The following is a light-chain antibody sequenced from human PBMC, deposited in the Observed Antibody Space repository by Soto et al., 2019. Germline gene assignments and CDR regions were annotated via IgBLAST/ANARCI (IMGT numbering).Light chain of an antibody. V-gene: IGKV1-5*01. CDR3: QQYDEYPLT. J-gene: IGKJ4*01. CDR2: DTS. CDR1: QNIRSW. Sequence: DIQMTQSPATLSASVGDRVTITCRASQNIRSWLAWYQQKPGKVPNLLIWDTSKLHSGAPSRFSGSGSGTEFTLTIGSLQRDDFATYWCQQYDEYPLTFGGGTKVELK.